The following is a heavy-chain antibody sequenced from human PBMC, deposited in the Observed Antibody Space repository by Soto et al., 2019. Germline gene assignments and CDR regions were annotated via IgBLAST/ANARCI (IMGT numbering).Heavy chain of an antibody. CDR2: VDSDGRGT. J-gene: IGHJ1*01. D-gene: IGHD1-1*01. Sequence: EVQLVESGRGSVQPGGSLRLSCVASGITFTNYWMHWVRQVPGKGLVWVARVDSDGRGTSYADFVKGRFTISRDNAKNTLYLHMNSLRVKDTAMYYCGTVFERWGQGIPVTVSS. CDR3: GTVFER. CDR1: GITFTNYW. V-gene: IGHV3-74*01.